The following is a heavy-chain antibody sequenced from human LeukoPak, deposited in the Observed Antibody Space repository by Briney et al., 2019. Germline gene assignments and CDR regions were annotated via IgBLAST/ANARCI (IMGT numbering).Heavy chain of an antibody. Sequence: PSETLSLTCTASGGSISSYYWSWTRQPPGKGLEWIGYIYYSGSTNYNPSLKSRVTISVDTSKNQFSLKLSSVTAADPAVYYCARVTEDSYYYDSSGYYYYFDYWGQGTLVTVSS. CDR1: GGSISSYY. V-gene: IGHV4-59*01. CDR3: ARVTEDSYYYDSSGYYYYFDY. J-gene: IGHJ4*02. D-gene: IGHD3-22*01. CDR2: IYYSGST.